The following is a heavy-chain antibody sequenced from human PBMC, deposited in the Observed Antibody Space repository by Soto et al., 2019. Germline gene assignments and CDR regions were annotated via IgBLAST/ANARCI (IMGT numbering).Heavy chain of an antibody. J-gene: IGHJ4*02. CDR2: VSHDGRNT. V-gene: IGHV3-30*18. CDR1: GFTFSDYA. Sequence: ESGGGVVQPGRSLRLSCAASGFTFSDYAMHWVRQAPGKGLEWVAVVSHDGRNTHYEDSVKGRFTISRASSKTTVSLEMTSLRAEDTAVYYCAKGGRQWLVTSDFNYWGQGALVTVSS. D-gene: IGHD6-19*01. CDR3: AKGGRQWLVTSDFNY.